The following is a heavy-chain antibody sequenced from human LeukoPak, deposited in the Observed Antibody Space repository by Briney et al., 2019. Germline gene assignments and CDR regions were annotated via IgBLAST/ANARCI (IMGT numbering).Heavy chain of an antibody. D-gene: IGHD4-23*01. V-gene: IGHV7-4-1*02. J-gene: IGHJ5*02. CDR1: GYTFTSYA. CDR2: INTNTGNP. Sequence: ASVKVSCKASGYTFTSYAMNWVRQAPRQGLEWMGLINTNTGNPTYAQGFTGRFVFSLDTSASTAYLQISSLKAEDTAVYYCARDRHDYGGNSRVYWFDPWGQGTLVTVSS. CDR3: ARDRHDYGGNSRVYWFDP.